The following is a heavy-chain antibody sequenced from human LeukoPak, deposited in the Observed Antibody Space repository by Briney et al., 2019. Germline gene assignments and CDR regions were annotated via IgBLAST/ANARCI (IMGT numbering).Heavy chain of an antibody. CDR3: ARHGSYCLDY. CDR1: GGSISSSSYY. Sequence: SETLSLTCTVSGGSISSSSYYWGWIRQPPGKGLEWIGSIYYSGSTYYNPSLKSRVTISVDTSKNQFSLKLSSVTAADTAVYYCARHGSYCLDYWGQGTLVTVSS. D-gene: IGHD3-10*01. J-gene: IGHJ4*02. V-gene: IGHV4-39*01. CDR2: IYYSGST.